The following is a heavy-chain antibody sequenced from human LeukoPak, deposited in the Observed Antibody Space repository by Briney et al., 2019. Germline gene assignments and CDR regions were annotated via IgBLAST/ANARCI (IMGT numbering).Heavy chain of an antibody. D-gene: IGHD3-10*01. CDR3: TTGPGGYYGRSPPLDY. J-gene: IGHJ4*02. V-gene: IGHV3-15*01. CDR1: GFTFSNAW. CDR2: IKSKTDGGTT. Sequence: GGSLRLSCAASGFTFSNAWMSWVRQAPGKGLEWVGRIKSKTDGGTTDYAAPVKGRFTISRDDSKNTLYLQMNSLKTEDTAVYFCTTGPGGYYGRSPPLDYWGQGTLVTVSS.